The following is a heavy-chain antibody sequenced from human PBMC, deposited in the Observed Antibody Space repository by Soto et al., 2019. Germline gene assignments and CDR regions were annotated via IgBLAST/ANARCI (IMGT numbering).Heavy chain of an antibody. V-gene: IGHV3-30-3*02. J-gene: IGHJ6*02. CDR1: GLTCSSYA. Sequence: GGSLRLSCEASGLTCSSYAMHWVRQAPGKGLEWVAVISYDGSNKYYADSVKGRFTISRDNSKNTLYLQMNSLRAEDTALYYCASGMLVRGAYYVDVWGQGTTVTVSS. CDR3: ASGMLVRGAYYVDV. CDR2: ISYDGSNK. D-gene: IGHD3-10*01.